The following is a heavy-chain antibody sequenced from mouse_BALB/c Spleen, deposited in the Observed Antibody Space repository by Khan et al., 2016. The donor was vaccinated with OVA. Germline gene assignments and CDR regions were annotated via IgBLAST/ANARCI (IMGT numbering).Heavy chain of an antibody. CDR3: ARQPDYHYYLMDY. J-gene: IGHJ4*01. CDR2: IWRDGTT. D-gene: IGHD1-1*02. CDR1: GFSLTNYG. Sequence: QMQLEESGPGLVAPSQSLSITCTISGFSLTNYGVHWVRQPPGKGLEWLVVIWRDGTTTYDSALKSRLTISKDNSKCQVFLKMDSLQTDDAAMYYYARQPDYHYYLMDYWGQGTSVTVSS. V-gene: IGHV2-6-1*01.